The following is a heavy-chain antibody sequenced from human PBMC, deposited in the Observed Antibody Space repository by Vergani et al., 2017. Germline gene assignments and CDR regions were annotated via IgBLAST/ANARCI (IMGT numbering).Heavy chain of an antibody. J-gene: IGHJ6*02. CDR2: VSPYNGNT. V-gene: IGHV1-18*01. CDR1: GYSFINYG. D-gene: IGHD2-21*02. Sequence: QSQLVQSGDEVKKPGASVKVSCKTSGYSFINYGISWVRQASGQGLEWLGWVSPYNGNTNYGQKSKGRVTMTTDTSTRTAYMQLRSLTFDDTAVYYCAREGFYDNIRVTYRPPYYYGMGVWGQGTKVTVAS. CDR3: AREGFYDNIRVTYRPPYYYGMGV.